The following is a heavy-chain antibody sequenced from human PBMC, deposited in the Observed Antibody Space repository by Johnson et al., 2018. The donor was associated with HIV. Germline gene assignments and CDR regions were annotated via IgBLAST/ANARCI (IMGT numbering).Heavy chain of an antibody. Sequence: QVQLVESGGGLVQPGGSLRLSCAASGFTFTDYYMNWMRQAPGKGLEWVSYISSSGSIIYYGDSVKGRFTISRDNAKNSLYLQMNNLRLGDTAVYYCARSVHDYSDYLWGRDAFDIWGQGTMVIVSS. V-gene: IGHV3-11*04. J-gene: IGHJ3*02. CDR2: ISSSGSII. CDR3: ARSVHDYSDYLWGRDAFDI. CDR1: GFTFTDYY. D-gene: IGHD4-11*01.